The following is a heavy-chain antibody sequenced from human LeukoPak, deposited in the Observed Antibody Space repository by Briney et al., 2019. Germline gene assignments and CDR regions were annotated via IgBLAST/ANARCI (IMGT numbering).Heavy chain of an antibody. Sequence: GGSLRLSCAASGFTFSSYAMHWVRQAPGKGLEWVAVISYDGSNKYYADSVKGRFTISRDNSKNTLYLQMNSLRAEDTAVYYCARVQWGSLVAIDYWGQGTLVTVSS. CDR3: ARVQWGSLVAIDY. CDR2: ISYDGSNK. D-gene: IGHD5-12*01. CDR1: GFTFSSYA. V-gene: IGHV3-30*04. J-gene: IGHJ4*02.